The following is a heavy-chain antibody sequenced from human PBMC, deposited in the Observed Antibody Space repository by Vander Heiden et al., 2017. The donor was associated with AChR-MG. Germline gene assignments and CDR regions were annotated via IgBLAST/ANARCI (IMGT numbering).Heavy chain of an antibody. CDR3: ARPRLYGSGTSYSHGGAFAV. J-gene: IGHJ3*01. D-gene: IGHD3-10*01. CDR2: INTYIGNP. V-gene: IGHV7-4-1*02. Sequence: QVQLVQSGSELEKPGASVKVSCKASGYIFTSHPINWVRQAPGQGLEWMGWINTYIGNPTYAQGFTGRFVFSLDTSVSTAYLQINSLRAEDTAVYYCARPRLYGSGTSYSHGGAFAVWGQGTVVTVS. CDR1: GYIFTSHP.